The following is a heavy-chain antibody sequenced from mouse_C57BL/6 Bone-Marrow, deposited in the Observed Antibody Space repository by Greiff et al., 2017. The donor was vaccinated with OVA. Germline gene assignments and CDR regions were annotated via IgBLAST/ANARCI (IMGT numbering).Heavy chain of an antibody. CDR1: GFSLTSYA. V-gene: IGHV2-9-1*01. CDR2: IWTGGGT. CDR3: ASPLYYGNLPWFAY. Sequence: QVTLKVSGPGLVAPSQSLSITCTVSGFSLTSYAISWVRQPPGKGLEWLGVIWTGGGTNYNSALENRQSISKDNSKSKVFLTMNSLQTDDTAGYYCASPLYYGNLPWFAYWGQGTLVTVSA. D-gene: IGHD2-1*01. J-gene: IGHJ3*01.